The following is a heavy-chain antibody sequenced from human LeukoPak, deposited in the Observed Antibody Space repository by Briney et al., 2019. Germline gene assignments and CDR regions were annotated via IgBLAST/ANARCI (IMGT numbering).Heavy chain of an antibody. CDR1: GFTFSDYY. J-gene: IGHJ4*02. CDR2: INSSGYII. V-gene: IGHV3-11*01. D-gene: IGHD3-10*01. CDR3: ARGPAYGSGKFGPFDY. Sequence: GGSLRLSCAASGFTFSDYYMSWIRQAPGKGLEWVSYINSSGYIIYYADSVRGRFTISRDNAKNSLYLQMNSLRAEDTAVYYCARGPAYGSGKFGPFDYWGQGTLVTVSS.